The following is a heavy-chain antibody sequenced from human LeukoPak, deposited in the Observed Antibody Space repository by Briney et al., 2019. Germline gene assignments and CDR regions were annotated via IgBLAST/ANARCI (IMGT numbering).Heavy chain of an antibody. Sequence: PGGSLRLSCAASGFTFSDYYMSWIRQAPGKGLEWVSAISGSGGSTYYADSVKGRFTISRDNSKNTLYLQMNSLRAEDTAVYYCAKGSYSSSSGLFDYWGQGTLVTVSS. CDR1: GFTFSDYY. J-gene: IGHJ4*02. CDR3: AKGSYSSSSGLFDY. CDR2: ISGSGGST. V-gene: IGHV3-23*01. D-gene: IGHD6-6*01.